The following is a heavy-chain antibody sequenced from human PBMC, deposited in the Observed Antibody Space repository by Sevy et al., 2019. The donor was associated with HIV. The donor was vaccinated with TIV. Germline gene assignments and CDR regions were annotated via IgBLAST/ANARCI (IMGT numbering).Heavy chain of an antibody. J-gene: IGHJ4*02. V-gene: IGHV3-7*01. CDR2: IRQDGNEI. CDR3: ARRYFDL. CDR1: GFTFSDFW. Sequence: GGSLRLSCKASGFTFSDFWMQWVRQAPGKGLEWVGNIRQDGNEIYYGDSVKGRFTISRDNAKNALYLQMDGLRAEDTAVYYCARRYFDLWGQGTLVTVSS.